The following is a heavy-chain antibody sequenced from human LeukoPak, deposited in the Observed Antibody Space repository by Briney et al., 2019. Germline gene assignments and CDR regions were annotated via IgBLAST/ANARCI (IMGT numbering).Heavy chain of an antibody. CDR3: AKADSGDYAFDG. J-gene: IGHJ4*02. Sequence: GGSLRLSCAASGFTFSSYAMSWVRQAPGRGLEWVSAITHPGGDSYYSDSVKGRFTISRDNSKNTLYLQMNSLRAEDTAVYFCAKADSGDYAFDGWGQGTLVTVSS. D-gene: IGHD4-17*01. CDR1: GFTFSSYA. CDR2: ITHPGGDS. V-gene: IGHV3-23*01.